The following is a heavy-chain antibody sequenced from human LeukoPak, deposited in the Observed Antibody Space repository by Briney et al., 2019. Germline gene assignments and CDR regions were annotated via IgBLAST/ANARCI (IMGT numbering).Heavy chain of an antibody. D-gene: IGHD3-22*01. CDR1: GYIFTSYW. CDR2: IYPGDSDT. Sequence: GESLKISCKGSGYIFTSYWIGWVRQMPGKGLEWMGIIYPGDSDTRYSPSFQGQVTISADKSISTAYLQWSSLKASDTAMYYCARVVDYDTSGYQTKNWFDPWGQGTLVTVSS. J-gene: IGHJ5*02. CDR3: ARVVDYDTSGYQTKNWFDP. V-gene: IGHV5-51*01.